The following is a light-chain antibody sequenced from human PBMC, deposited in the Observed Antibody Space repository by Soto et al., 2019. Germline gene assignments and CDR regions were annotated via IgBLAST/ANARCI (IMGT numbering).Light chain of an antibody. CDR1: QSVLHSSNNKNY. CDR3: QQYYTTPQT. CDR2: WAS. Sequence: DIVMTQSPDSLAVSLGERATINCKSGQSVLHSSNNKNYLAWYQQKPGQPPKLLIYWASTRESGVPDRFSGSGSGTDFTLTISSLQAEDGAVYYCQQYYTTPQTFGQGTKVEIK. V-gene: IGKV4-1*01. J-gene: IGKJ1*01.